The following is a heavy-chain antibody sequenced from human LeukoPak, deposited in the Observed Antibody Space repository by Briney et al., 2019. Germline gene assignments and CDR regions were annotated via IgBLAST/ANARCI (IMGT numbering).Heavy chain of an antibody. Sequence: GESLKISCKGSGYTFTSYWIGWVRQMPGKGLEWMGIIYPGDSDTRYSPSFQGQVTISADKSINIAYLQWSSLKASDTAMYYCARRYTAMVLYAFDIWGQGTMVTVSS. CDR3: ARRYTAMVLYAFDI. D-gene: IGHD5-18*01. J-gene: IGHJ3*02. CDR1: GYTFTSYW. CDR2: IYPGDSDT. V-gene: IGHV5-51*01.